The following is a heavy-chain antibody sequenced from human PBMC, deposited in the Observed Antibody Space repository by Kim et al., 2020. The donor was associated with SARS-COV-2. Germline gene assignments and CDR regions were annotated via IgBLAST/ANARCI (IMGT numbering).Heavy chain of an antibody. V-gene: IGHV4-34*01. CDR1: GGSFSGYY. D-gene: IGHD1-26*01. J-gene: IGHJ4*02. Sequence: SETLSLTCDVYGGSFSGYYWSWMRQTPGKGLEWIGEINHSGSTNYNPSLKSRVTISVDTSKNQFSLKLSSVTAADTAVYYCARGGGSYYVDYWGQGTLVTVSS. CDR2: INHSGST. CDR3: ARGGGSYYVDY.